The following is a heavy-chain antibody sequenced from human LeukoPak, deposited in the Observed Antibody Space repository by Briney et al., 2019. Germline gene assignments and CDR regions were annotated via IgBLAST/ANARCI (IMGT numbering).Heavy chain of an antibody. CDR2: ISGSGDDT. J-gene: IGHJ3*02. V-gene: IGHV3-23*01. Sequence: GGSLRLSCAASGFTFSSYAMSWVRLAPGKGLEWVPAISGSGDDTYYADSVKGRYTTSRDISKNTLYLQMNSLRAEDTAVYYCAKARKEVVTYDAFDIWGQGTMVTVSS. CDR1: GFTFSSYA. CDR3: AKARKEVVTYDAFDI. D-gene: IGHD3-22*01.